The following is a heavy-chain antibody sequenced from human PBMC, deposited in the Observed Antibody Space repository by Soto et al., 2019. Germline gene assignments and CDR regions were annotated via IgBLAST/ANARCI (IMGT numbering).Heavy chain of an antibody. CDR3: AKGSSGYYFDNWFDP. CDR2: ISGSGGST. V-gene: IGHV3-23*01. J-gene: IGHJ5*02. Sequence: GGSLRLSCAASGFTFNNYAMSCVRQAPGKGLEWVSVISGSGGSTYYADSVKGRFTISSDNSKNTLYLQMNSLRAEDTAVYYCAKGSSGYYFDNWFDPWGQGTLVTVSS. D-gene: IGHD3-22*01. CDR1: GFTFNNYA.